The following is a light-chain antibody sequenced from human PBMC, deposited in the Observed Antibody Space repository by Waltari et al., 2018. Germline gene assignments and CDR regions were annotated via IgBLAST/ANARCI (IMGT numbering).Light chain of an antibody. Sequence: DIQITQSPSSLSASVGDRVTITCRASQRINTYLNWYQQKPGKAPELLIDAASSLQSGAPSRFRGRGSGTDFTLTISSLQPEDFATYYCQQSYSSPPTFGQGTKLEI. J-gene: IGKJ2*01. CDR1: QRINTY. V-gene: IGKV1-39*01. CDR3: QQSYSSPPT. CDR2: AAS.